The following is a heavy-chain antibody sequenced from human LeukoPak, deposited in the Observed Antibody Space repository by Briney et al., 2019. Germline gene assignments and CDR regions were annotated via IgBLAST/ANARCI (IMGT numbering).Heavy chain of an antibody. CDR1: GGTFSSYT. J-gene: IGHJ3*02. D-gene: IGHD1-26*01. CDR2: IIPIFGTA. CDR3: VKVAREQDAFDI. V-gene: IGHV1-69*05. Sequence: ASVKVSCKASGGTFSSYTISWVRQAPGQGLEWMGRIIPIFGTANYAQKFQGRVTITTDESTSTAYMELSSLRSEDTAVYYCVKVAREQDAFDIWGQGTMVTVSS.